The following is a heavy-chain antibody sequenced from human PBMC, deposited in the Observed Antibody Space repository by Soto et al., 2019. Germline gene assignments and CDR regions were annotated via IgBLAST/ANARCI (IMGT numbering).Heavy chain of an antibody. CDR3: PRKGLGNHGVCPGGFDL. CDR1: GFSLSTSGMC. CDR2: IDWDDDK. D-gene: IGHD2-8*01. J-gene: IGHJ3*01. Sequence: SGPTLVNPTQTLTLTCTFSGFSLSTSGMCVSWIRQPPGKALEWLALIDWDDDKYYSTSLKTRLTISKDTSKNQVVLTMTNMDPADNAKYSCPRKGLGNHGVCPGGFDLWGQGTMVTVSS. V-gene: IGHV2-70*01.